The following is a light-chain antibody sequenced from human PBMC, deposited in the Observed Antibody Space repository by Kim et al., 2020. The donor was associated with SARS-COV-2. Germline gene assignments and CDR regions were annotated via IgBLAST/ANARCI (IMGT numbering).Light chain of an antibody. CDR2: VNSDGSH. Sequence: QPVLTQSPSASASLGASVKLTCTLSSGHSSYAIAWHQQQPEKGPRCLMKVNSDGSHSKGDGIPDRFSGSSSGAERYLTISSLQSADEADYYCQTWGSGIRVFGGGTKVNVL. J-gene: IGLJ3*02. CDR3: QTWGSGIRV. CDR1: SGHSSYA. V-gene: IGLV4-69*01.